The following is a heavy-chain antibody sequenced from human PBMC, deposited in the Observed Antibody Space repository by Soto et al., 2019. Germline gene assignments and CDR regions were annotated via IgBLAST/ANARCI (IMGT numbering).Heavy chain of an antibody. CDR1: GFIFSDSA. CDR3: IRLEESGFSGDRCYSGFDH. Sequence: EVQLVESGGGLVQPGGSLKLSCAASGFIFSDSAVHWVRQASGKGLEWVGRIRAKTNNYATADVASVQDRFTVSRNDSKNTAYLQMSSLKTEDKAMYYWIRLEESGFSGDRCYSGFDHWGQGTLVTVSS. V-gene: IGHV3-73*02. D-gene: IGHD2-15*01. J-gene: IGHJ4*02. CDR2: IRAKTNNYAT.